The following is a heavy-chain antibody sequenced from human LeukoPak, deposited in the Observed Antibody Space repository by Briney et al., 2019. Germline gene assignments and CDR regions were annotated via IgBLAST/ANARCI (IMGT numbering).Heavy chain of an antibody. V-gene: IGHV1-69*05. CDR1: GGTFSSYA. Sequence: SVKVSCKASGGTFSSYAISWVRQAPGRGLEWMGRIIPIFGTANYAQKFQGRVTITTDESTSTAYMELSSLRSEDTAVYYCARASIAVAGTHWFDPWGQGTLVTVSS. CDR2: IIPIFGTA. CDR3: ARASIAVAGTHWFDP. J-gene: IGHJ5*02. D-gene: IGHD6-19*01.